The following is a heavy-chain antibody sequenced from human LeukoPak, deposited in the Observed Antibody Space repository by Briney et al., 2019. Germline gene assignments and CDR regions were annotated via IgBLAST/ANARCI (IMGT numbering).Heavy chain of an antibody. CDR3: AKGIYSSGWSYFDY. CDR1: GFTFSNSA. D-gene: IGHD6-19*01. V-gene: IGHV3-23*01. J-gene: IGHJ4*01. Sequence: PGGSLRLSCAASGFTFSNSAMSWVRQAPGKGLEWVSTLSGSGITTYYADSGKGRFTISRDNSKTTLYLPMNSLRAEDTAVYYCAKGIYSSGWSYFDYWGHGTLVTVSS. CDR2: LSGSGITT.